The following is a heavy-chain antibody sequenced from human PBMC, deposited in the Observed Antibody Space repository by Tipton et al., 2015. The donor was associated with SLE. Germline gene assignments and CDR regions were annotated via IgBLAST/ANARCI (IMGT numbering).Heavy chain of an antibody. D-gene: IGHD3-3*01. CDR1: GASINSGTYY. J-gene: IGHJ6*02. CDR2: IYMYSSVSS. CDR3: ARWCGIEAIGGHFYYDWMDV. Sequence: TLSLTCTVSGASINSGTYYWNWIRQPPGKGLDWIGYIYMYSSVSSNYNPSLKSRVTISLDTSKNHFSLNLSSVTAADTAVYYCARWCGIEAIGGHFYYDWMDVWGQGTVVTVSS. V-gene: IGHV4-61*09.